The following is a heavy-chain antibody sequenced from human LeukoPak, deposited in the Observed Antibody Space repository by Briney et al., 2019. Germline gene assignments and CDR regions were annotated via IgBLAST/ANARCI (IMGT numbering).Heavy chain of an antibody. Sequence: GGSLRLSCAASGFTLSSYAMHWVRQAPGKGLEWVAFIRYDGSNKYYADSVKGRFTISRDNSKNTLYLQMNSLRAEDTAVYYCASLGGCSSTSCPIWGQGTLVTVSS. J-gene: IGHJ4*02. CDR3: ASLGGCSSTSCPI. V-gene: IGHV3-30*02. CDR2: IRYDGSNK. D-gene: IGHD2-2*01. CDR1: GFTLSSYA.